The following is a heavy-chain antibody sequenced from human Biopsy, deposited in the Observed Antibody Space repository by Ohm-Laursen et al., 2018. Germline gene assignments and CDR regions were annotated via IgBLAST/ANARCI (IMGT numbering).Heavy chain of an antibody. CDR3: ARDYGLELGGLEAFDI. J-gene: IGHJ3*02. D-gene: IGHD1-7*01. Sequence: SDTLSLTCTVSGGSLKNYYWSWIRQPPGKGLEWIGRVYTSGSTSYNPSLESRVTMSVVTSKNQFSLKVTSMTAADTALYYCARDYGLELGGLEAFDIWGQGTMVTVSS. V-gene: IGHV4-4*07. CDR1: GGSLKNYY. CDR2: VYTSGST.